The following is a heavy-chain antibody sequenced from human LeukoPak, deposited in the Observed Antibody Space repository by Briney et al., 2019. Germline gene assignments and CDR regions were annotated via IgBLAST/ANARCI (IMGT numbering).Heavy chain of an antibody. V-gene: IGHV3-74*01. D-gene: IGHD4-17*01. CDR2: INSDGGST. J-gene: IGHJ3*02. CDR1: GFTFSDYW. Sequence: GGSLRLSCAASGFTFSDYWMHWVRQAPGKGLVWVSRINSDGGSTSYADSVKGRFTISRDNAKNTLYLQMNSLRAEDTAVYYCAREEITVTDAFDMWGHGTRVTVSS. CDR3: AREEITVTDAFDM.